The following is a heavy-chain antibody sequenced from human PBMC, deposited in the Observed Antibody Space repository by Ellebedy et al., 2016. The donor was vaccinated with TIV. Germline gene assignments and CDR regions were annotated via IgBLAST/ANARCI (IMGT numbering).Heavy chain of an antibody. CDR2: LYLNDTDT. CDR1: GFTFTNYS. CDR3: TRAASGYGHNEPHFDY. Sequence: GESLKISXVASGFTFTNYSMHWVRQTPGNWLVGVARLYLNDTDTTSADAVKGRFTISSDNAKNTVYLQMNSLRVEDTAVYYCTRAASGYGHNEPHFDYWGQGVPVTVSS. J-gene: IGHJ4*02. V-gene: IGHV3-74*03. D-gene: IGHD5-24*01.